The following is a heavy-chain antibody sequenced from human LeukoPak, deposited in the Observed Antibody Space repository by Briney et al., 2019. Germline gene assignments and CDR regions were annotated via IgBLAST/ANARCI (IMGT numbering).Heavy chain of an antibody. V-gene: IGHV4-59*01. CDR2: IYYSGST. Sequence: SETLSLTCTVSGGSISSYYWSWIRQPPGKGLEWIGYIYYSGSTNYNPSLKSRVTISVDTSKNQFSLKLSSVTAADTAVYYCARVTGDSAHAFDIWGQGTMVTVSS. J-gene: IGHJ3*02. CDR1: GGSISSYY. CDR3: ARVTGDSAHAFDI. D-gene: IGHD7-27*01.